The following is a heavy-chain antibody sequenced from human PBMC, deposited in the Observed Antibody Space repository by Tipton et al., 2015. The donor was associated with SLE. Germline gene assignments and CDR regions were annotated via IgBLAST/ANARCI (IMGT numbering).Heavy chain of an antibody. CDR3: ARDLRGSGSYSHYYYGMDV. J-gene: IGHJ6*02. CDR1: GGSFSGYY. Sequence: TLSLTCAVYGGSFSGYYWSWIRQPPGKGLEWIGEINHSKSTNYNPSLKSRVTISVDTSKNQFSLKLSSVTAADTAVYYCARDLRGSGSYSHYYYGMDVWGQGTTVTVSS. V-gene: IGHV4-34*01. D-gene: IGHD3-10*01. CDR2: INHSKST.